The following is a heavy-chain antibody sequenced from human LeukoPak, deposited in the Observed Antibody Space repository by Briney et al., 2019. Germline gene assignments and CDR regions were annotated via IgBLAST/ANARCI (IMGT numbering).Heavy chain of an antibody. V-gene: IGHV4-34*01. CDR2: INHSGST. D-gene: IGHD5-18*01. CDR1: GGSFSGYY. CDR3: ARTYSHGHYFDY. Sequence: SSETLSLTCAVYGGSFSGYYWSWIRQPPGKGLEWIGEINHSGSTNYNPSLKSRVTISVDTSKNQFSLKLSSVTAADTAVYYCARTYSHGHYFDYWGQGTLVTVSS. J-gene: IGHJ4*02.